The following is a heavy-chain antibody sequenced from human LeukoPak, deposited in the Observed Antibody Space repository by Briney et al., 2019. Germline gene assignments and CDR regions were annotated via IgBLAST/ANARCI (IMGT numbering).Heavy chain of an antibody. D-gene: IGHD2-2*01. J-gene: IGHJ6*02. Sequence: ASVKVSCKASGYTFTRYGISWVRQAPGQGLEWMGWISAYNGNTNYAQKLQGRVTMTTDTSTSTAYMELRSLRSDDTAVYYCARDPSCSSTSCYWTIHYYYGMDVWGQGTKVTVSS. CDR3: ARDPSCSSTSCYWTIHYYYGMDV. V-gene: IGHV1-18*01. CDR2: ISAYNGNT. CDR1: GYTFTRYG.